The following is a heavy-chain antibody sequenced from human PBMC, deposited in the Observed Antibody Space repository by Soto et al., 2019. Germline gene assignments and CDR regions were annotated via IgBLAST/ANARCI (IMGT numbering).Heavy chain of an antibody. D-gene: IGHD6-19*01. CDR1: GYTFTSYD. CDR2: INPSGGGT. J-gene: IGHJ6*02. CDR3: ARDLAVAGPFTYYYYYGMDV. V-gene: IGHV1-46*01. Sequence: GASVKVSCKASGYTFTSYDINWVRQATGQGLEWMGIINPSGGGTSYAQKFQGRVTMTRDTSTSTVYMELSSLRSEDTAVYYCARDLAVAGPFTYYYYYGMDVWGQGTTVTVSS.